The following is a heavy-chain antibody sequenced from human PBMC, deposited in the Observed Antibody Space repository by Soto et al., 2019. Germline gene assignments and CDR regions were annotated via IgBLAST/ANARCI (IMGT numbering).Heavy chain of an antibody. D-gene: IGHD1-1*01. CDR1: GGSISSYY. J-gene: IGHJ4*02. CDR2: IYYSGST. Sequence: QVQLQEPGPGLMKPSETLSLTCTVSGGSISSYYWSWIRQPPGKGLEWIGYIYYSGSTNYNPSLKSRVTISVDTSKNQFSLNLSSMTAADTAVYYCARRYGYSFDYWGQGTLVTVSS. V-gene: IGHV4-59*08. CDR3: ARRYGYSFDY.